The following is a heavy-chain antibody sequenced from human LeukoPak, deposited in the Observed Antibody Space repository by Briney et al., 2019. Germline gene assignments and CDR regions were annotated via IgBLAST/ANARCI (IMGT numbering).Heavy chain of an antibody. CDR3: ARERLQRRVLDY. D-gene: IGHD2-2*01. CDR1: GYTFTSYG. V-gene: IGHV1-18*01. CDR2: ISAYNGNT. J-gene: IGHJ4*02. Sequence: GASVKVSCKASGYTFTSYGISWVRQAPGQGLEWMGWISAYNGNTNYAQKLQGRVTMTRDTSISTAYMELSRLRSDDTAVYYCARERLQRRVLDYWGQGTLVTVSS.